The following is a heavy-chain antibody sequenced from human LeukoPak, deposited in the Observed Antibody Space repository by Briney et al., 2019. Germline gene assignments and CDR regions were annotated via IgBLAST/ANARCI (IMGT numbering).Heavy chain of an antibody. CDR2: IYYSGST. V-gene: IGHV4-39*01. Sequence: SETLSLTCTVSGGSISSSSYYWGWIRQPPGKGLEWIGSIYYSGSTYYNPSLKSRVTISVDTSKNQFSLKLSSVTAADTAVYYCAPQQRGEWGKYFDYWGQGTLVTVSS. D-gene: IGHD3-10*01. CDR1: GGSISSSSYY. J-gene: IGHJ4*02. CDR3: APQQRGEWGKYFDY.